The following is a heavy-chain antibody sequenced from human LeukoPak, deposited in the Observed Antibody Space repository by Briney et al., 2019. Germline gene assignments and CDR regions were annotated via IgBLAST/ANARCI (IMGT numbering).Heavy chain of an antibody. V-gene: IGHV3-11*01. J-gene: IGHJ4*02. CDR3: ARRTSSGYGGLDS. Sequence: GGSLRLSCAASGFKFSDYYMGLIRQAPGRGLEWVSYISGDGHTLFYGDSVKGRCTVSRVNADNSFYMELKSLRADDTAVYYCARRTSSGYGGLDSWGQGTLVTVSS. CDR1: GFKFSDYY. D-gene: IGHD5-12*01. CDR2: ISGDGHTL.